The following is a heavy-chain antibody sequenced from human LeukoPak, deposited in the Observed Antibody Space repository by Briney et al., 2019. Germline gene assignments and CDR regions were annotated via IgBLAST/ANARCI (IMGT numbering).Heavy chain of an antibody. J-gene: IGHJ4*02. V-gene: IGHV3-48*03. Sequence: PGGSLRLSCAASGFXFSSYEMNWVRKAPGKGLQWVSFISSSNSTIYYADSVKGRFTISRDNAKNSLYLQMNSLRAEDTALYYCARGYCSNGVCYRGGIDYWGQGTLVTVSS. CDR3: ARGYCSNGVCYRGGIDY. D-gene: IGHD2-8*01. CDR2: ISSSNSTI. CDR1: GFXFSSYE.